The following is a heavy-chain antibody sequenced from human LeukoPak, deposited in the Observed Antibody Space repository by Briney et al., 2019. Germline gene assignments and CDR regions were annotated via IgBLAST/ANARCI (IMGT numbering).Heavy chain of an antibody. CDR1: VYTFIGYY. Sequence: SVKVSCKASVYTFIGYYIHWVRQAPGQDREWLGWINPNSGVANYAQKFQGRVAMTSATSISTAYMELSRLASDDTAVYFCARAYTGFEAFDYWGQGTLVTVAS. V-gene: IGHV1-2*02. CDR3: ARAYTGFEAFDY. CDR2: INPNSGVA. D-gene: IGHD5-12*01. J-gene: IGHJ4*02.